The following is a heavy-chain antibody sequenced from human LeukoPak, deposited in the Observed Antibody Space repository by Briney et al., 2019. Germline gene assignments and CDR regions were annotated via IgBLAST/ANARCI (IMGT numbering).Heavy chain of an antibody. V-gene: IGHV3-23*01. CDR1: GFTFSSYA. CDR3: ANSLRN. J-gene: IGHJ4*02. CDR2: ISPSSGST. Sequence: GGSLRLSCAASGFTFSSYAMSWVRQAPGEGLEWVSSISPSSGSTYYADSVKGRFTISRDNSNNTLYLQMNSLRADDTAVYYCANSLRNWGQGTLVTVSS.